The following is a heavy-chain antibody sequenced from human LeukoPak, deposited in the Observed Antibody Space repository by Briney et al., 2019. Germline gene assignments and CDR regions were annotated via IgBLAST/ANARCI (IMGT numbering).Heavy chain of an antibody. V-gene: IGHV3-43*01. J-gene: IGHJ4*02. CDR1: GFTFDDYT. CDR3: ASELRVWGSYRSFGDY. Sequence: GGSLRLSCAASGFTFDDYTMHWVRQAPGKGLEWVSLISWDGGSTYYADSVKGRFTISRDNAKNSLYLQMNSLRAEDTAVYYCASELRVWGSYRSFGDYWGQGTLVTVSS. CDR2: ISWDGGST. D-gene: IGHD3-16*02.